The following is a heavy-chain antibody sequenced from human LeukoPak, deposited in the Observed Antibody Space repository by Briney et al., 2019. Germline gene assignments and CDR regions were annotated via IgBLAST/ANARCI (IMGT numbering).Heavy chain of an antibody. CDR1: GGSFNDYY. CDR2: INLRGST. Sequence: KPSETLSLTCAVYGGSFNDYYWNWIRQPPGKGLEWIGEINLRGSTTYNPSLKSRVTISVDTSRNQFSLKLSSVTAADTAVYYCARGGPHYYDSSGYYLWGDAFDIWGQGTMVTVSS. J-gene: IGHJ3*02. V-gene: IGHV4-34*01. CDR3: ARGGPHYYDSSGYYLWGDAFDI. D-gene: IGHD3-22*01.